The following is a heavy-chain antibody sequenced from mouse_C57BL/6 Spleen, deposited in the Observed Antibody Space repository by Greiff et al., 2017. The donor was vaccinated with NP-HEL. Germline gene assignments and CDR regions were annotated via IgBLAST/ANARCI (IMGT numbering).Heavy chain of an antibody. CDR1: GYTFTSYW. CDR3: SITTVVARNAMDY. J-gene: IGHJ4*01. D-gene: IGHD1-1*01. CDR2: INPSNGGT. V-gene: IGHV1-53*01. Sequence: QVQLKQPGTELVKPGASVKLSCKASGYTFTSYWMHWVKQRPGQGLEWIGNINPSNGGTNYNEKFKSKATLTVDKSSSTAYMQLSSLTSEDSAVYYCSITTVVARNAMDYWGQGTSVTVSS.